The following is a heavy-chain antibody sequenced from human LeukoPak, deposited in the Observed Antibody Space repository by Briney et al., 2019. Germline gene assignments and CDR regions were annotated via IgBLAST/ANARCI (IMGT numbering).Heavy chain of an antibody. D-gene: IGHD5-18*01. CDR2: IYSGGST. CDR1: GFTVSSNY. V-gene: IGHV3-66*01. CDR3: ARDPDGYRQGHHFDY. J-gene: IGHJ4*02. Sequence: GGSLRLSCAASGFTVSSNYISWVRQAPGSGLEWVSVIYSGGSTYYADSVKGRFTIYRDNSKNTLYLQMNSLKAEDTAVYYCARDPDGYRQGHHFDYWGQGTLVTVSS.